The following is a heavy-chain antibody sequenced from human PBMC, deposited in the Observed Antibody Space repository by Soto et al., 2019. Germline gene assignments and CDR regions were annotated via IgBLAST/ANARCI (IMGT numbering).Heavy chain of an antibody. Sequence: PSETLSLTCAVYGGSFSGYDWPWLRQPPETGLEWIGEINHSGSTNYNPSLKSRVTISVDTSKNQFSLKLTSVTAADTAVYYCARDKITGLLDYWGQGTLVTSPQ. CDR3: ARDKITGLLDY. CDR1: GGSFSGYD. V-gene: IGHV4-34*01. CDR2: INHSGST. D-gene: IGHD2-8*02. J-gene: IGHJ4*02.